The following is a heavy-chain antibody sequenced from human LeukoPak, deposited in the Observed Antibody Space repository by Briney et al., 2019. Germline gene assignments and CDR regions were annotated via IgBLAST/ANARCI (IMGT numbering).Heavy chain of an antibody. D-gene: IGHD3-9*01. J-gene: IGHJ4*02. Sequence: GGSLRLSCAGSGFTSSSHWIHWVRQAPGKGLVWVSRISTDGSTTTYADSVKGRFTISRDNAKNTVFLHMNSLRAEDTAVYYCVRDDVLTGYNFDYWGQGTLVTVSS. V-gene: IGHV3-74*03. CDR2: ISTDGSTT. CDR3: VRDDVLTGYNFDY. CDR1: GFTSSSHW.